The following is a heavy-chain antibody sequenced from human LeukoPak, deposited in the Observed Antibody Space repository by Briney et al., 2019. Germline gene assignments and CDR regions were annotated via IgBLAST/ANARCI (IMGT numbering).Heavy chain of an antibody. V-gene: IGHV1-2*02. Sequence: GASVKVSCKASGYTFTGYYIHSVRQAPGQGLQWMGWMNPDTGGTRYAESLQGRVTMTRDTSISTAYMELSSLRSDDTAVYFWGKAFYYDGSALPLDPWGQGTLVTVSS. CDR2: MNPDTGGT. CDR1: GYTFTGYY. J-gene: IGHJ5*02. CDR3: GKAFYYDGSALPLDP. D-gene: IGHD3-22*01.